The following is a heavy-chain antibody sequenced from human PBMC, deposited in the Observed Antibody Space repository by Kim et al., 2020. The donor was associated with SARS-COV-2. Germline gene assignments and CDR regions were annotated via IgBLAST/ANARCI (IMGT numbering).Heavy chain of an antibody. CDR3: AIRSGSFDAAAN. D-gene: IGHD3-10*01. CDR2: ISPNRGET. V-gene: IGHV1-2*05. Sequence: ASVKVSCKTSGYTFTLYYIYWVRQAPGQGLEWLGRISPNRGETNFPQKFQGRFTMTRNTSATTAYMELSTLRSDDTVVYYCAIRSGSFDAAANWGEGTL. CDR1: GYTFTLYY. J-gene: IGHJ4*02.